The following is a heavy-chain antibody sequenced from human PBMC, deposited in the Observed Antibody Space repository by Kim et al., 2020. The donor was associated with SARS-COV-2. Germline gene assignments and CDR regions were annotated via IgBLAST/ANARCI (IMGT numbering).Heavy chain of an antibody. D-gene: IGHD4-17*01. V-gene: IGHV3-53*01. Sequence: GGSLRLSCAASGFTVSSNYMSWVRQAPGKGLEWVSVIYSGGSTYYADSVKGRFTISRDNSKNTLYLQMTSLRAEDTAVYYCAREYGDSLFDYYYGMDVWGHGTTVTVSS. J-gene: IGHJ6*02. CDR1: GFTVSSNY. CDR3: AREYGDSLFDYYYGMDV. CDR2: IYSGGST.